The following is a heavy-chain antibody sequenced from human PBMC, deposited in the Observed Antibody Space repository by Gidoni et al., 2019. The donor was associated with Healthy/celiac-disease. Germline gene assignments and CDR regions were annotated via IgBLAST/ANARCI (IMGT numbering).Heavy chain of an antibody. J-gene: IGHJ6*02. V-gene: IGHV3-23*01. D-gene: IGHD3-3*01. CDR3: AKSGEWALRFFHMDV. Sequence: EVQLLESGGGLVQPGGSLRLSGAASGFTFSSYAMSWVRQAPGKGLEWVSAISGSGGSTYYADSVKGRFTISRDNSKNTLYLQMNSLRAEDTAVYYCAKSGEWALRFFHMDVWGQGTTVTVSS. CDR2: ISGSGGST. CDR1: GFTFSSYA.